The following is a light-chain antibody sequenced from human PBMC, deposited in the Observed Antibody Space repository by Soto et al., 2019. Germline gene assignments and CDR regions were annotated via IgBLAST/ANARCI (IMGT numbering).Light chain of an antibody. CDR1: QGIRGC. CDR3: QQYDSFPRT. CDR2: DAS. Sequence: IQMTPSPFSLSGSVGDRVTITCLASQGIRGCLAWYQQRPGKAPKLLIYDASNLEPGVPSRFSGSGSGTKFTLTISSLQPEDIAAYYCQQYDSFPRTFGGGTKVDIK. V-gene: IGKV1-33*01. J-gene: IGKJ4*02.